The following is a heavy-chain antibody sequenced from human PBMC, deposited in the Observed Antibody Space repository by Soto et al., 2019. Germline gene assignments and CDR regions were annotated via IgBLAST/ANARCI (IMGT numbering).Heavy chain of an antibody. D-gene: IGHD2-15*01. V-gene: IGHV3-15*04. CDR1: GFLFPNAW. CDR3: ATMGLYCSGGSCYSDN. CDR2: IENKGDGGTA. J-gene: IGHJ4*02. Sequence: EVQLVESGGGLVKPGGSLRLSCAGSGFLFPNAWMSWFRQAPGKGLEWVGHIENKGDGGTADHAAAVKGRFVISRDDSERMVFLQMNSLKVEDTAVYYCATMGLYCSGGSCYSDNWGQGALVTVSS.